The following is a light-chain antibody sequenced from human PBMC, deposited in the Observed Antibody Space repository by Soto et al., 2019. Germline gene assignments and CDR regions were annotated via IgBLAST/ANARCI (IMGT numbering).Light chain of an antibody. CDR3: QPSYSAPT. Sequence: DIQMTQSPSSLSASVGDRVTITCRASQSISKYSNWYQQKPGKAPKLLIYAASNLQSGVPSRFSGSGSGTDFTLTISSLQPEDFATYYCQPSYSAPTFGPGTKVYV. CDR2: AAS. CDR1: QSISKY. V-gene: IGKV1-39*01. J-gene: IGKJ3*01.